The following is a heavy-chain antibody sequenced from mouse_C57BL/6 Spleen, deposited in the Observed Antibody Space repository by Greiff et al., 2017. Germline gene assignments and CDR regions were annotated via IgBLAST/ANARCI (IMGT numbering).Heavy chain of an antibody. V-gene: IGHV1-42*01. J-gene: IGHJ1*03. CDR2: INPSTGGT. D-gene: IGHD1-1*01. CDR1: GYSFTGYY. CDR3: ARCNGSSYVSYWYFDV. Sequence: VQLQQSGPELVKPGASVKISCKASGYSFTGYYMNWVKQSPEKSLEWIGEINPSTGGTTYNQKFKAKATLTVDKSSSTAYMQLKSLTSEDSAVYYCARCNGSSYVSYWYFDVWGTGTTVTVSS.